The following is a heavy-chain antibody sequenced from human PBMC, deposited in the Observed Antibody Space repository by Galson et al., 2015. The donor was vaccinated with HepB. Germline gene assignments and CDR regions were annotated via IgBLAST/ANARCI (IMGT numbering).Heavy chain of an antibody. CDR2: ISYDGSNK. J-gene: IGHJ4*02. CDR1: GFTFSSYA. CDR3: ARGARKNSSGYLDY. Sequence: SLRLSCAASGFTFSSYAMHWVRQAPGKGLEWVAVISYDGSNKYYADSVKGRFTISRDNSKNTLYLQMNSLRAEDTAVYYCARGARKNSSGYLDYWGQGTLVTVSS. V-gene: IGHV3-30*04. D-gene: IGHD3-22*01.